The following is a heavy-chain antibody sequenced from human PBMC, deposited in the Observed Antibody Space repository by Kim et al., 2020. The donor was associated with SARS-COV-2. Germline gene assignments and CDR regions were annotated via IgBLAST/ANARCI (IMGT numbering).Heavy chain of an antibody. CDR2: IYYSGST. V-gene: IGHV4-39*01. CDR1: GGSISSSSYY. Sequence: SETMSLTCTVSGGSISSSSYYWGWIRQPPGKGLEWIGSIYYSGSTYYNPSLKSRVTISVDTSKNQFSLKLSSVTAADTAVYYCASLTYYDILTGFEGDPRGSDPWGQGTLVTVSS. D-gene: IGHD3-9*01. J-gene: IGHJ5*02. CDR3: ASLTYYDILTGFEGDPRGSDP.